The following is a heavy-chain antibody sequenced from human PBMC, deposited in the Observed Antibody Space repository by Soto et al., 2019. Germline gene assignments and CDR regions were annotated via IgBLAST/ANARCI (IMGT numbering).Heavy chain of an antibody. CDR1: GGSISSGGYY. CDR2: IYYSGST. CDR3: TRGRIAARLQH. D-gene: IGHD6-6*01. V-gene: IGHV4-31*03. J-gene: IGHJ1*01. Sequence: SETLSLTCTVSGGSISSGGYYWSWIRQHPGKGLEWIGYIYYSGSTYYNPSLKSRVTISVDTSKNQFSLKLTSVTAADTAMYYCTRGRIAARLQHWGQGTLVTVSS.